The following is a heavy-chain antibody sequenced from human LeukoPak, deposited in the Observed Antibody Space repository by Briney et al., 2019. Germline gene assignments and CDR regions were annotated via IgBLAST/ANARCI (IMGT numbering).Heavy chain of an antibody. CDR1: GGSISSYY. CDR3: ARVDCSSTSCENYYYYGMDV. CDR2: IYYSGST. J-gene: IGHJ6*02. V-gene: IGHV4-59*01. D-gene: IGHD2-2*01. Sequence: SETLSLTCTVSGGSISSYYGSWIRQPPGKGREWIGYIYYSGSTNYNPSLKRPVTISVATSKNQFSLKLSPVTAADTAVYYCARVDCSSTSCENYYYYGMDVWGQGTTVTVSS.